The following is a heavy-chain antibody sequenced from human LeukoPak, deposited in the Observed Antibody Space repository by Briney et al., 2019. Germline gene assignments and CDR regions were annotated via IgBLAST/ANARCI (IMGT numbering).Heavy chain of an antibody. CDR2: IKQDGSEK. CDR1: GFTFSSYW. CDR3: ARDGPPLITMVRGYYFDY. J-gene: IGHJ4*02. D-gene: IGHD3-10*01. V-gene: IGHV3-7*01. Sequence: PGGSLRLSCIASGFTFSSYWMSWVRQAPGKGLEWVANIKQDGSEKHYVDSVKGRFTISRDDAKNSLYLQMNSLRAEDTAVYYCARDGPPLITMVRGYYFDYWGQGTLITVSS.